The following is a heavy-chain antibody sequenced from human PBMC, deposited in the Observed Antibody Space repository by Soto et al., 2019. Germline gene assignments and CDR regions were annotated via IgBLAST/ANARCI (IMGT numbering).Heavy chain of an antibody. Sequence: SETLSLTCTVSGGSIISSSYYWGWIRQPPGKGLEWIGSIYYSGSTYYNPSLKSRVTISVDTSKNQFSLKLSSVTAADTAVYYCAIDPSTDYDFWSGPNWFDPWGQGTLVTVSS. V-gene: IGHV4-39*01. CDR3: AIDPSTDYDFWSGPNWFDP. CDR1: GGSIISSSYY. D-gene: IGHD3-3*01. J-gene: IGHJ5*02. CDR2: IYYSGST.